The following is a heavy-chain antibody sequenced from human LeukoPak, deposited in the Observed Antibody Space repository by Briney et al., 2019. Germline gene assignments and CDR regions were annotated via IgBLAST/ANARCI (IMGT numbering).Heavy chain of an antibody. V-gene: IGHV1-2*02. D-gene: IGHD3-10*01. CDR1: GYTFTGYY. CDR2: INPNSGGT. CDR3: ARGRITMVRGVIVDFDY. Sequence: ASVKVSCKASGYTFTGYYMHWVRQAPGQGLEWMGWINPNSGGTNYAQKFQGRVTMARDTSICTAYMELSRLRSDDTAVYYCARGRITMVRGVIVDFDYWGQGTLVTVSS. J-gene: IGHJ4*02.